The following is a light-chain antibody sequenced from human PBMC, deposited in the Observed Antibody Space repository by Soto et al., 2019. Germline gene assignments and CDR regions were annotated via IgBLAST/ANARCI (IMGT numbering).Light chain of an antibody. V-gene: IGLV2-14*01. CDR3: FSFTTTRTHV. CDR1: SSDIGAYDY. CDR2: EVN. Sequence: QSALTQPASLSGSPGQSITISCTGTSSDIGAYDYVSWFQQHPGKAPKLMISEVNNRPSGVSNRFSGSKSGNTSYLTISVLQVEDEAEYFCFSFTTTRTHVFGTGTKVTVL. J-gene: IGLJ1*01.